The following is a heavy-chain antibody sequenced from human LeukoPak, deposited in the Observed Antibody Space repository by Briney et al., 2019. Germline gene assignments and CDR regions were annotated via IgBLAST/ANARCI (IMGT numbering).Heavy chain of an antibody. Sequence: GGSLRLSCAASGFTFSRYWMSWVRQAPGKGLEWVANIKQDGSEKYYVDSVKGRFTISRDNPKNSLYLQMNSLRAEDTAVYYCARDTPFDYWGQGTLVTVSS. D-gene: IGHD2-15*01. V-gene: IGHV3-7*01. CDR1: GFTFSRYW. CDR2: IKQDGSEK. CDR3: ARDTPFDY. J-gene: IGHJ4*02.